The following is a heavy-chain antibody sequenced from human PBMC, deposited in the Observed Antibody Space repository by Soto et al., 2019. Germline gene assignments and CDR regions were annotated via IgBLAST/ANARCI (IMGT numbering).Heavy chain of an antibody. J-gene: IGHJ6*02. CDR3: TRDSGIVLVPVTSMDV. CDR1: GFIFSTYA. D-gene: IGHD2-2*01. CDR2: ISYDGGNE. Sequence: QVQLVESGGGVVQPGRSLRLSCAASGFIFSTYAMHWVRQAPGKGLEWVALISYDGGNEYYADSVKGRFTISRDDSENTLYLQMIRLRAEDTAVYYCTRDSGIVLVPVTSMDVWGQWTTVTVSS. V-gene: IGHV3-30-3*01.